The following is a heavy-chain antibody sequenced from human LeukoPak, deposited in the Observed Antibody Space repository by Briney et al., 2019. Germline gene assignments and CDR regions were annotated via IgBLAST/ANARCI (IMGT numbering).Heavy chain of an antibody. J-gene: IGHJ4*02. CDR2: IYYSGST. D-gene: IGHD6-6*01. CDR1: GGSISSSSYY. V-gene: IGHV4-39*01. Sequence: SETLSLTCTVSGGSISSSSYYWGWIRQPPGKGLEWIGSIYYSGSTYYNPSLKSRVTISVDTSKNQFSLKLSSVTAADTAVYYCARQRPVAARPDCWGQGTLVTVSS. CDR3: ARQRPVAARPDC.